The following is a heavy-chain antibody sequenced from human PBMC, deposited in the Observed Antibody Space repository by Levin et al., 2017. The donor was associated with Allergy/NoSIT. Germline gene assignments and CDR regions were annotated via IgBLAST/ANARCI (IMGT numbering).Heavy chain of an antibody. D-gene: IGHD6-19*01. V-gene: IGHV3-23*01. Sequence: GGSLRLSCAASGFTFSSYAMSWVRQAPGKGLEWVSAISGSGGSTYYADSVKGRFTISRDNSKNTLYLQMNSLRAEDTAVYYCANGRGSSGWYPVLDYWGQGTLVTVSS. J-gene: IGHJ4*02. CDR3: ANGRGSSGWYPVLDY. CDR2: ISGSGGST. CDR1: GFTFSSYA.